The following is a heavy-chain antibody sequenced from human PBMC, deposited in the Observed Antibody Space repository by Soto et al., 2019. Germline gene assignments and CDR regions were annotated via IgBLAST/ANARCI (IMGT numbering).Heavy chain of an antibody. J-gene: IGHJ4*01. D-gene: IGHD3-22*01. CDR1: GFTFSDYA. V-gene: IGHV3-23*01. CDR3: ARGIVMTVGVQGGAPDRYYFDS. Sequence: PGGSLRLSCCAYGFTFSDYAMAWVRPAPCKGLEWGSGLSDSGVTTHYADSVKGRFTISRDNSKNTLFLQMKSLRVADTAVYYCARGIVMTVGVQGGAPDRYYFDSWGHGTLVTVSS. CDR2: LSDSGVTT.